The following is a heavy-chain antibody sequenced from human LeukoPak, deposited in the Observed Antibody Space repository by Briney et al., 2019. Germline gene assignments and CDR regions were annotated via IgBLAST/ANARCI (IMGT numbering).Heavy chain of an antibody. Sequence: GGSLRLSCAASRLTFSSYSMNWVRQAPGKGLEWVSSISSSSDYIYYADSVKGRFTISRDNARNSLYLQMNSLRVEDTAVYYCARGTEYGWLDPWGQGTLVTVSS. D-gene: IGHD2/OR15-2a*01. CDR1: RLTFSSYS. J-gene: IGHJ5*02. CDR2: ISSSSDYI. CDR3: ARGTEYGWLDP. V-gene: IGHV3-21*01.